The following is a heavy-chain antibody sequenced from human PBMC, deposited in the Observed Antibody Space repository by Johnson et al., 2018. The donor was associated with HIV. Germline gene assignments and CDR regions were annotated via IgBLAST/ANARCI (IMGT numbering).Heavy chain of an antibody. CDR3: ARKKGGMVYASDDAFDI. D-gene: IGHD2-8*01. J-gene: IGHJ3*02. V-gene: IGHV3-23*04. Sequence: VQLVESGGGVVQPGGSLRLSCAASGFTFSSYAMSWVRQAPGKGLEWVSAISGSGGSTYYADSVKGRFTISRDNAKNSLYLQMNSLRAEDTAVYYCARKKGGMVYASDDAFDIWGQGTMVTVSS. CDR2: ISGSGGST. CDR1: GFTFSSYA.